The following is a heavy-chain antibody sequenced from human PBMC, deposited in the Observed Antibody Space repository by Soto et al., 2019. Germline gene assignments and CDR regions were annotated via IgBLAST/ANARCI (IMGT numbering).Heavy chain of an antibody. CDR3: ARQYYDFWSGSYTGSTYFDL. CDR1: GYHFRDDW. CDR2: IYPGDSDT. Sequence: GESLNTPCHGFGYHFRDDWIGWVRQMPGKGLEGMGIIYPGDSDTKYSPSFQAHVTFPVDTSISTAFLQWNSLKASDTAIYYCARQYYDFWSGSYTGSTYFDLWGRGTLVTVSS. D-gene: IGHD3-3*01. V-gene: IGHV5-51*01. J-gene: IGHJ2*01.